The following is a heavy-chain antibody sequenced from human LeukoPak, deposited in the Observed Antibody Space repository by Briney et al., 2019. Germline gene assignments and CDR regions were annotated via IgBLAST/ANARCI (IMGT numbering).Heavy chain of an antibody. J-gene: IGHJ4*02. CDR2: INSDGSST. CDR3: AKGGYSGYDFDY. Sequence: PGGSLKLSCAASGFTFSNYWMHWVRQAPGKGLVWVSRINSDGSSTSYADSVKGRFTISRDNAKNTLYLQMNSLRAEDTAVYYCAKGGYSGYDFDYWGQGTLVTVSS. V-gene: IGHV3-74*01. D-gene: IGHD5-12*01. CDR1: GFTFSNYW.